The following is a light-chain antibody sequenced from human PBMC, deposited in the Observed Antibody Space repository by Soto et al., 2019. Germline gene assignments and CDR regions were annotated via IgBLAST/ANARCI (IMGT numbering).Light chain of an antibody. Sequence: DIQMTQSPSTLSASVGDRVTITCRASQSISSWLAWYQQKPGKAPKPLIYDASSLESGVPSRFSGSGSGTEFTLTISSLQPDDFATYYCQQYNSYPFTVGPGTKVDIK. J-gene: IGKJ3*01. CDR2: DAS. CDR3: QQYNSYPFT. CDR1: QSISSW. V-gene: IGKV1-5*01.